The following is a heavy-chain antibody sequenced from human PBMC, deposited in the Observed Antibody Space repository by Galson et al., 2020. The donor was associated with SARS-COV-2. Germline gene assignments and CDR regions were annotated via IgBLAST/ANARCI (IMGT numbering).Heavy chain of an antibody. Sequence: KVSCKGSGYSFTSYWIGWVRQMPGKGLEWMGCIYPSDSDTRYSPSFQGQVTISADRSISTTYLQWSSLKASDTAMYYCARHDLGGHGGSDYWGQGTLVTVSS. D-gene: IGHD2-15*01. CDR1: GYSFTSYW. CDR3: ARHDLGGHGGSDY. J-gene: IGHJ4*02. CDR2: IYPSDSDT. V-gene: IGHV5-51*01.